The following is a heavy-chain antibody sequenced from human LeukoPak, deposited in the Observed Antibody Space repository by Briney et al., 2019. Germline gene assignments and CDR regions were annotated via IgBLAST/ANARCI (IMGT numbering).Heavy chain of an antibody. J-gene: IGHJ6*03. CDR1: GGTFSSYA. D-gene: IGHD3-10*01. CDR3: ARDGWFGELPYYYYMDV. CDR2: IIPIFGTA. Sequence: SVKVSCKASGGTFSSYAVSWVRQAPGQGLEWMGGIIPIFGTANYAQKFQGRVTITTDESTSTAYMELSSLRSEDTAVYYCARDGWFGELPYYYYMDVWGKGTTVTVSS. V-gene: IGHV1-69*05.